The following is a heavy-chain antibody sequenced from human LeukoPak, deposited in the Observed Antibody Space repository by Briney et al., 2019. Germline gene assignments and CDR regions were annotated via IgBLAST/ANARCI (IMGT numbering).Heavy chain of an antibody. CDR1: GFTFSAYA. CDR3: AKISPLDYGGNPWGLDV. V-gene: IGHV3-23*01. J-gene: IGHJ3*01. CDR2: INPSGGST. Sequence: GGSLRLSCEASGFTFSAYAMTWVRQAPGKGLEWVSGINPSGGSTFYADSVRGRFTISRDNSKNTLYLQMNRLRAEDTAVYYCAKISPLDYGGNPWGLDVWGQGTLVTVSS. D-gene: IGHD4-23*01.